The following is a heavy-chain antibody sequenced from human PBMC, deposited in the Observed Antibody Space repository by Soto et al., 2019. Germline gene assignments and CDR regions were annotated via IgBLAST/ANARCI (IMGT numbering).Heavy chain of an antibody. CDR3: ARDNVRFGNDY. CDR2: IYYSGST. D-gene: IGHD3-10*01. J-gene: IGHJ4*02. Sequence: QVQLQESGPGLVKPSQTLSLTCTVSGGSISSGGYYWSWIRQHPGKGLEWIGYIYYSGSTYYNPSLKSRVTIAVDTSKNQCSLKLSSVTAADTAVYYCARDNVRFGNDYWGQGTLVPVSS. CDR1: GGSISSGGYY. V-gene: IGHV4-31*03.